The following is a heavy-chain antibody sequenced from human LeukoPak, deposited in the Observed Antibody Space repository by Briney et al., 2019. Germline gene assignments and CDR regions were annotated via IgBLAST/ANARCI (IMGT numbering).Heavy chain of an antibody. CDR2: IKQDGSEK. J-gene: IGHJ4*02. D-gene: IGHD6-19*01. Sequence: GGSLRLSCAASGFTFSSYWMSWVRQAPGKGLEWVANIKQDGSEKYYVDSVKGRFTISRDNAKSSLYLQMNSLRAEDTAVYYCARSLNPYSSGWYDYWGQGTLVTVSS. V-gene: IGHV3-7*01. CDR3: ARSLNPYSSGWYDY. CDR1: GFTFSSYW.